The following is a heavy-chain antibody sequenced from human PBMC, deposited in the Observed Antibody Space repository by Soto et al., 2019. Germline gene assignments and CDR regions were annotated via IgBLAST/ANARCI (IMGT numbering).Heavy chain of an antibody. D-gene: IGHD4-4*01. CDR2: ISYDGSHK. CDR1: GFTFSNYG. Sequence: QVQLVESGGGVVQPGRSLRLSCAASGFTFSNYGIHWVRQAAGKGLVWVTVISYDGSHKYYADSVKGRFTISRYNSKNTVYLEMNSLRDEDTAVYYCAKRRGDHSNYSWGIDVWGQGTTATVSS. J-gene: IGHJ6*02. CDR3: AKRRGDHSNYSWGIDV. V-gene: IGHV3-30*18.